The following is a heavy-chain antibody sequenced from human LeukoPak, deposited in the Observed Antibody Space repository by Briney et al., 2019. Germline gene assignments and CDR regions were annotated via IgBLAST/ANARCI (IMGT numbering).Heavy chain of an antibody. CDR1: GCSISSYY. CDR2: IYYSGST. CDR3: ARHSLEERFGEYNNWFDP. Sequence: SETLSLTCTVSGCSISSYYWSWIRQPPGKGLEWIGYIYYSGSTNYNPSLKSRVTISVDTSKNQFSLKLSSVTAADTAVYYCARHSLEERFGEYNNWFDPWGQGTLVTVSS. D-gene: IGHD3-10*01. V-gene: IGHV4-59*08. J-gene: IGHJ5*02.